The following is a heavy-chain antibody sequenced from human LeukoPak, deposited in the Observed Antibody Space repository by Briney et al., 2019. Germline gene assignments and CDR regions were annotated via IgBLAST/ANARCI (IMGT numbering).Heavy chain of an antibody. CDR1: GGSVSSGSYY. V-gene: IGHV4-61*01. J-gene: IGHJ1*01. CDR3: AREERNSWDRYFQH. CDR2: IYYSGST. D-gene: IGHD6-13*01. Sequence: SETLSLTCTVSGGSVSSGSYYWSLIRQPPGKGLEWIGNIYYSGSTNYNPSLKSRVTISVDTSKNQFSLKLSSVTAADTAVYYCAREERNSWDRYFQHWGQGTLVTVSS.